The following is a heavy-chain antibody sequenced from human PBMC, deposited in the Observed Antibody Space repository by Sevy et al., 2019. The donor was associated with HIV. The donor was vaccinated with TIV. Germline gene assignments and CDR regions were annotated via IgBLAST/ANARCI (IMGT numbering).Heavy chain of an antibody. J-gene: IGHJ3*02. CDR2: ISSSSSTI. CDR1: GFTFSSYS. D-gene: IGHD2-15*01. CDR3: ARVGIVGGGAFDI. V-gene: IGHV3-48*01. Sequence: GGSLRLSCAASGFTFSSYSMNWVRQAPGKGLEWVSYISSSSSTIYYADSVKGRFTISRDNAKNSLYRQMNSLRAEDKAVYYCARVGIVGGGAFDIWGQGTMVTVSS.